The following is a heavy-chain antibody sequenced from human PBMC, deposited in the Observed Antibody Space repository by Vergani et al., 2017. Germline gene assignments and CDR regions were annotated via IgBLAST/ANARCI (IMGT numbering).Heavy chain of an antibody. CDR1: GFTVSSNY. CDR3: ARGGALAAGFVDYYYMDV. D-gene: IGHD6-13*01. J-gene: IGHJ6*03. CDR2: IYSGGST. V-gene: IGHV3-53*04. Sequence: EVQLVESGGGLVQPGGSLRLSCAASGFTVSSNYMSWVRQAPGKGLEWDSVIYSGGSTYYADSVEGQFTISTHNSKNTLYLQVNSLRAEDTAVYYCARGGALAAGFVDYYYMDVWGKGTTVTVSS.